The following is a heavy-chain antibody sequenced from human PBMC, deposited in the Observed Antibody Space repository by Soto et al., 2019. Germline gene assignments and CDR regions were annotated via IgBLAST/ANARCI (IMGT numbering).Heavy chain of an antibody. D-gene: IGHD3-10*02. CDR1: AFSFIRYA. J-gene: IGHJ6*04. Sequence: GGSLRLSCAASAFSFIRYAMHWVRQAPGKGLEWVAFIASDGSNEYHASSVKGRFTISRDTSKNMVNLQMSSLRVDDTAVYYCAKDLGVGDKGVQTTWDYVALDVWGEGTTVTVSS. V-gene: IGHV3-30*18. CDR2: IASDGSNE. CDR3: AKDLGVGDKGVQTTWDYVALDV.